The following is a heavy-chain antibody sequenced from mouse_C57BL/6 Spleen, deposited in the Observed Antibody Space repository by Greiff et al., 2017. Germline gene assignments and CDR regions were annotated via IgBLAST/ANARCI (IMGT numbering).Heavy chain of an antibody. CDR2: IYPRSGNT. V-gene: IGHV1-81*01. D-gene: IGHD1-1*01. CDR3: ARSVDYYGSSYGYFDV. J-gene: IGHJ1*03. CDR1: GYTFTSYG. Sequence: VQLQQSGAELARPGASVKLSCKASGYTFTSYGISWVKQRTGQGLEWIGEIYPRSGNTYYNEKFKGKATLTADKSSSTAYMELRSLTSEDSAVYFCARSVDYYGSSYGYFDVWGTGTTVTVSS.